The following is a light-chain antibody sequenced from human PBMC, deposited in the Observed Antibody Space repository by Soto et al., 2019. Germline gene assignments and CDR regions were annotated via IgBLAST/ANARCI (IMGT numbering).Light chain of an antibody. V-gene: IGKV3-20*01. CDR1: QGVTSNS. Sequence: EIVLTQSPGTLSLSPGERATLSCRASQGVTSNSLAWYQQRPGQAPRLLIYGASNRATGIPDRFSGGGSGTDFTLTISRLEPEDFAMYYWQQYGSSSPTTFGQGTRLEIE. CDR3: QQYGSSSPTT. J-gene: IGKJ5*01. CDR2: GAS.